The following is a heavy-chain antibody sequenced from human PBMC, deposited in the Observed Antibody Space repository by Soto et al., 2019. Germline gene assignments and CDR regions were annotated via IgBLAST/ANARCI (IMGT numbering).Heavy chain of an antibody. CDR3: ARFSGDGYYNF. CDR1: GFTLSDYY. D-gene: IGHD3-9*01. J-gene: IGHJ4*02. V-gene: IGHV3-11*01. Sequence: QVQLVESGGGLVKPGGSLRLSCAASGFTLSDYYMTWIRQAPGKGLEWVSDISISGTTIHYADSVRGRFTISRDNAKNSLWLQMNTLRAEDTAVYYCARFSGDGYYNFWGQGTLVTVSS. CDR2: ISISGTTI.